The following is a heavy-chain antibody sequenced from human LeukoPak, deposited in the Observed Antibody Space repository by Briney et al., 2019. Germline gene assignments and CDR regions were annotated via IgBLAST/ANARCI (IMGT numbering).Heavy chain of an antibody. V-gene: IGHV1-69*04. Sequence: SVKVSCKASGGTLSSYAISWVRQAPGQGLEWMGRIIPILGIANYAQKFQGRVTITADKSTSTAYMELSSLRSEDTAVYYCARGGIRYYDSSGYYPFDYWGQGTLVTVSS. J-gene: IGHJ4*02. CDR3: ARGGIRYYDSSGYYPFDY. CDR1: GGTLSSYA. D-gene: IGHD3-22*01. CDR2: IIPILGIA.